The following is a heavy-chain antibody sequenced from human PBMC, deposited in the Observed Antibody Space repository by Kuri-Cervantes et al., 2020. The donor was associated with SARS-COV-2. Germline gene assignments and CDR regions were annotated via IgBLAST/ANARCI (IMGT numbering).Heavy chain of an antibody. J-gene: IGHJ3*02. CDR3: AKPVLGSPVDAFDI. CDR2: INSDGSST. Sequence: ESLKISCADSGFTFSSYWMHWVRQAPGKGLVWVSHINSDGSSTSYADSVKGRFTISRDNSKNTLYLQMNSLRAEDTAVYYCAKPVLGSPVDAFDIWGQGTMVTVSS. D-gene: IGHD7-27*01. CDR1: GFTFSSYW. V-gene: IGHV3-74*01.